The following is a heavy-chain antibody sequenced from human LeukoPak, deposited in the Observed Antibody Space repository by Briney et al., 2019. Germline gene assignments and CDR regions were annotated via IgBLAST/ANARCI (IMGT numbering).Heavy chain of an antibody. Sequence: GESLKISCKGSGYSFTSYWIGWVRQMPGKGLEWMGIIYPGDSDTRYSPSFQGQVTISADKSISTAYLQWSSPKASDTAMYYCASPYCSGGSCSGTFDYWGQGTLVTVSS. J-gene: IGHJ4*02. CDR2: IYPGDSDT. CDR1: GYSFTSYW. D-gene: IGHD2-15*01. V-gene: IGHV5-51*01. CDR3: ASPYCSGGSCSGTFDY.